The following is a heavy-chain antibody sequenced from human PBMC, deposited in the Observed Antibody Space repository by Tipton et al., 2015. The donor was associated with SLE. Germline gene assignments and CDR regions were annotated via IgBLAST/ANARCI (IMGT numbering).Heavy chain of an antibody. V-gene: IGHV4-31*03. CDR2: IYYGGGT. D-gene: IGHD2-2*01. Sequence: TLSLTCTVSGDSISNGDDHWSWIRQPPGKGLEWIGNIYYGGGTYYNPSLESRVTISLDTSKNQFSLKLNSVTAADTAVYYCARSTDQNWFDPWGQGTLVTVSS. CDR3: ARSTDQNWFDP. J-gene: IGHJ5*02. CDR1: GDSISNGDDH.